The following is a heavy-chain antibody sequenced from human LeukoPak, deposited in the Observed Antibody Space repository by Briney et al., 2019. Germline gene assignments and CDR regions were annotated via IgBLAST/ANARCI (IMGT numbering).Heavy chain of an antibody. J-gene: IGHJ4*02. CDR1: GFTFSSYA. CDR3: AKGGATVIDY. Sequence: GGSLRLSCAASGFTFSSYAMSWVRQAPGKGLVWVSRINSDGSSTTSADSVKGRFTISRDNAKNTLYLQMNSLRAEDTAVYYCAKGGATVIDYWGQGTLVTVSS. V-gene: IGHV3-74*01. D-gene: IGHD4-17*01. CDR2: INSDGSST.